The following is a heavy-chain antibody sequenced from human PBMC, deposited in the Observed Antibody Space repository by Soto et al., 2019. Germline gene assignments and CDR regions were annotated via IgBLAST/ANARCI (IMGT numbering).Heavy chain of an antibody. CDR3: ARGGALSTSWYWGDGLDS. CDR2: IIPVFDTP. Sequence: SVKVSCKXSGNSFSSHAITWVRQASGQGLEWMGGIIPVFDTPTYARRFQDRVTITADKSTNTSYMELRSLRSEDTAVYYCARGGALSTSWYWGDGLDSWGQGTQVTVSS. D-gene: IGHD6-13*01. J-gene: IGHJ4*02. CDR1: GNSFSSHA. V-gene: IGHV1-69*06.